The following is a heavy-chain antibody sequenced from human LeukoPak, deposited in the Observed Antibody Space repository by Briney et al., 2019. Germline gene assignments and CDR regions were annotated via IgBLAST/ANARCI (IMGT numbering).Heavy chain of an antibody. V-gene: IGHV3-74*03. CDR3: ARDLDYGGRSNFDH. D-gene: IGHD4-23*01. Sequence: GGSLRLACAASGFTFSTYWMRWVRQAPGKGLVWVSRIKSDGSSIMYADSVRGRFTISRDSAKNTLYLQMNSLRAEDTAVYYCARDLDYGGRSNFDHWGQGTLVTVSS. J-gene: IGHJ4*02. CDR1: GFTFSTYW. CDR2: IKSDGSSI.